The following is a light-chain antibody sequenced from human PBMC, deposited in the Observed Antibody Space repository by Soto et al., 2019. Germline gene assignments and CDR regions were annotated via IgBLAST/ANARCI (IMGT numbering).Light chain of an antibody. Sequence: VVLTQSPATLSLSPGEPATLSCRASRDVYINALAWYQQKPGRTPTLLIYGASTRATGIPDRFSATGSGTEFSLTISSLEPEDFATYYCQQLNSYPLTFGGGTKVEI. CDR1: RDVYINA. J-gene: IGKJ4*01. CDR3: QQLNSYPLT. CDR2: GAS. V-gene: IGKV3-20*01.